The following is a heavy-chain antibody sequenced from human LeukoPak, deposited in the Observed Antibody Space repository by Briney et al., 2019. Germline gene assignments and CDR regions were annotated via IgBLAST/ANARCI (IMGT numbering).Heavy chain of an antibody. CDR1: GGSISSSSDS. D-gene: IGHD7-27*01. CDR2: IYYRGST. Sequence: SETLSLTCTVSGGSISSSSDSWGWIRQPPGKGLEWIGNIYYRGSTYYNPSLKSRVTISVDTSKNQFSLNLSSVTAADTAVYYCARRPWGLQVSDYWGQGTLVTVSS. J-gene: IGHJ4*02. V-gene: IGHV4-39*01. CDR3: ARRPWGLQVSDY.